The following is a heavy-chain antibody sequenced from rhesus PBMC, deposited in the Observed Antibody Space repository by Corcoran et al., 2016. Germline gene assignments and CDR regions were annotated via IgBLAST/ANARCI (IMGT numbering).Heavy chain of an antibody. V-gene: IGHV4-160*01. CDR1: GGSFSSYW. J-gene: IGHJ4*01. Sequence: QVQLQESGPGLVKPSETLSLTCAVSGGSFSSYWWGWIRQPPGKGLEWYGSRYGSIGTTEDHPPLTSRATISRDPAKNQFSLTLSSVAAADTAVYYCAIDPYYSSGRDYWGQGVLVTVSS. CDR2: RYGSIGTT. D-gene: IGHD6-31*01. CDR3: AIDPYYSSGRDY.